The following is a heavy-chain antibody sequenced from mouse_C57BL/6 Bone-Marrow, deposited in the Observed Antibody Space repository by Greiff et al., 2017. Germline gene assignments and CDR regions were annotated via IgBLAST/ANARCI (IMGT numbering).Heavy chain of an antibody. V-gene: IGHV7-1*01. CDR3: ARAIYTRFAY. CDR1: GFTFSDFY. D-gene: IGHD2-1*01. J-gene: IGHJ3*01. CDR2: SRNKANDYTT. Sequence: EVKVVESGGGLVQSGRSLRLSCATSGFTFSDFYMEWVRQAPGKGLEWIAASRNKANDYTTEYSASVKGRFIVSRDTSQSILYLQMNALRAEDTAIYYCARAIYTRFAYWGQGTLGTVSA.